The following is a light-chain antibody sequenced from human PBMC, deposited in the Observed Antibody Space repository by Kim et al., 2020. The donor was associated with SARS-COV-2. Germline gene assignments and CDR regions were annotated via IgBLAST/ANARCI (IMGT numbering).Light chain of an antibody. CDR1: QGISSY. J-gene: IGKJ4*01. V-gene: IGKV1-9*01. CDR3: EQLYTYPLT. CDR2: AAS. Sequence: DILLTQSPSFLSASVGDRVTITCRASQGISSYLVWYQQKSGKAPKLLMYAASTLQSGVPSRFSGSGSGTEFTLTISSLQPVDFATYYCEQLYTYPLTFGGGTKVDIK.